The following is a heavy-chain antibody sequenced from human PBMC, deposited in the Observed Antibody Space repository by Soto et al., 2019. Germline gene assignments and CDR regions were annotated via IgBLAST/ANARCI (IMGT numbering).Heavy chain of an antibody. CDR1: GGSFSGYY. D-gene: IGHD5-18*01. V-gene: IGHV4-34*01. CDR3: ARGGYSYGGYFDY. CDR2: INHSGST. J-gene: IGHJ4*02. Sequence: SETLSLTCAVYGGSFSGYYWSWIRQPPGKGLEWIGEINHSGSTNYNPSLKSRVTISVDTSKNQFSLKLSSVTAADTAVYYCARGGYSYGGYFDYWGQGTLVTVSS.